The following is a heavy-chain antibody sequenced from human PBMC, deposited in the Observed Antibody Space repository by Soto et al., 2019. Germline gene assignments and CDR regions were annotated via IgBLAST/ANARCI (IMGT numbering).Heavy chain of an antibody. Sequence: ASVKVSCKASGFSFTSYYMHWVRQAPGQGPEWMGIINPSGSSTSYAQKFQGRVTVTRDTSTSTVYMELSSLIFEDTAVYYCARDLGSGYDPGDYWGQGTLVTVSS. CDR1: GFSFTSYY. CDR3: ARDLGSGYDPGDY. CDR2: INPSGSST. V-gene: IGHV1-46*01. J-gene: IGHJ4*02. D-gene: IGHD5-12*01.